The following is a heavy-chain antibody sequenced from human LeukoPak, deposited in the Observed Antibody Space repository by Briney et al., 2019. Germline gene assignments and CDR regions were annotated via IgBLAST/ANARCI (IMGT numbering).Heavy chain of an antibody. J-gene: IGHJ3*01. D-gene: IGHD6-13*01. Sequence: PSETLSLTCTVSGGSISSYYWSWVRQPPGKGLEWIGFVYYTGSTNYSPSLKSRVTISVDTSKNQFSLKLRSVTATDTAVYYCARISSSNWYDERGAFDVWGQGTMVTVSS. CDR1: GGSISSYY. V-gene: IGHV4-59*01. CDR3: ARISSSNWYDERGAFDV. CDR2: VYYTGST.